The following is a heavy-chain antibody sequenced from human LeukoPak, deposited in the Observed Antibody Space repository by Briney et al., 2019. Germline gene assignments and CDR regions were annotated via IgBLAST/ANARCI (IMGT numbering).Heavy chain of an antibody. CDR1: GGSISSYY. V-gene: IGHV4-59*01. D-gene: IGHD2-2*01. CDR2: IYYSGST. J-gene: IGHJ5*02. CDR3: ARVNFVVVPAAKAKSYNWFDP. Sequence: SETLSLTCTVSGGSISSYYWSWIRQPPGKGLEWIGYIYYSGSTNYNPSLKSRVTISVDTSKNQFSLKLSSVTAADTAVYYCARVNFVVVPAAKAKSYNWFDPWGQGALVTVSS.